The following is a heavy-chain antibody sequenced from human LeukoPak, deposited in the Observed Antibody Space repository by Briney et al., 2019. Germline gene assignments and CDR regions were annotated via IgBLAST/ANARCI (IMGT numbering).Heavy chain of an antibody. J-gene: IGHJ5*02. D-gene: IGHD2-2*01. V-gene: IGHV4-39*01. CDR1: GGSISSSSYY. Sequence: KSSETLSLTCTVSGGSISSSSYYWGWIRQPPGKGLECIGSIYYSGSTYYNPSLKSRVTISVDTSKNQFSLKLSSVTAADTAVYYCASLVVPAATPNWFDPWGQGTLVTVSS. CDR3: ASLVVPAATPNWFDP. CDR2: IYYSGST.